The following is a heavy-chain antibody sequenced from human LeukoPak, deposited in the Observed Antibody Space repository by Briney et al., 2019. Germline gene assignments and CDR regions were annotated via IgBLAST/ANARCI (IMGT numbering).Heavy chain of an antibody. CDR1: GFTFDDYA. J-gene: IGHJ4*02. V-gene: IGHV3-9*01. Sequence: GGSLRLSCAASGFTFDDYAMHWVRHAPGKGLEWVSGISWNSGSIGYADSVKGRFTISRDNAKNSLYLQMNSLRAEDTALYYCASTDTAMVNYWGQGTLVTVSS. CDR3: ASTDTAMVNY. CDR2: ISWNSGSI. D-gene: IGHD5-18*01.